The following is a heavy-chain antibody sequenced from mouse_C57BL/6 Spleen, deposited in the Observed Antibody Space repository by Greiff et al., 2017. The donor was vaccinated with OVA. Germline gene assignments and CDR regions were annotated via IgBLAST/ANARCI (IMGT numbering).Heavy chain of an antibody. CDR1: GYTFTSYW. V-gene: IGHV1-52*01. CDR3: ARRGYYGSPYWYFDV. D-gene: IGHD1-1*01. J-gene: IGHJ1*03. CDR2: IDPSDSET. Sequence: VQLQQPGAELVRPGSSVKLSCKASGYTFTSYWMHWVKQRPIQGLEWIGNIDPSDSETHYNQKFKDKATLTVDKSSSTAYMQLSSLTSEDSAVYYCARRGYYGSPYWYFDVWGTGTTVTVSS.